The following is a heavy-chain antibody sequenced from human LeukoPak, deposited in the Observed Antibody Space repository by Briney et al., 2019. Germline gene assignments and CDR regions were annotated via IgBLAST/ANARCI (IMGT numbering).Heavy chain of an antibody. CDR1: AFTFRSYG. Sequence: GGSLRLSCATSAFTFRSYGMHWVRQAPGKGLEWVTFIRYDGSNKYYADSVKGRFTISRDNSKNTLYLQMNSLRAEDTAVYYCAKGSKEVLFTRDHYMDVWGKGTTVTISS. CDR2: IRYDGSNK. J-gene: IGHJ6*03. V-gene: IGHV3-30*02. D-gene: IGHD3-3*01. CDR3: AKGSKEVLFTRDHYMDV.